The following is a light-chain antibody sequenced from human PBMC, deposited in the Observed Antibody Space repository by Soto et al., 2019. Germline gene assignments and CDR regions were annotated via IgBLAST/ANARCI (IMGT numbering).Light chain of an antibody. V-gene: IGLV4-69*01. J-gene: IGLJ2*01. Sequence: QPVLTQSPSASASLGASVKLTCTLSSGHSNYVIAWHQQQPEKGPRYLMKINSDGSHSKGDGIPDRFSGSSSGAERYLTISSLQSEDEADYYCQTWDTGIRVFGGGTKLTVL. CDR1: SGHSNYV. CDR2: INSDGSH. CDR3: QTWDTGIRV.